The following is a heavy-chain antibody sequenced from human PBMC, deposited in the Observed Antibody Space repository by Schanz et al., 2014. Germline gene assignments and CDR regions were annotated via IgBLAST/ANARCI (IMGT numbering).Heavy chain of an antibody. V-gene: IGHV3-48*04. CDR1: GFTFSAHA. CDR2: ISGSDNYI. CDR3: ARGARQYSGSYSPSDY. Sequence: EVLLVDSGGGLVQPGGSLRLSCGASGFTFSAHAMSWVRQAPGKGLEWVSYISGSDNYINYADSVKGRFTISRDNAKNSLFLLMSSLRAEDSAVYYCARGARQYSGSYSPSDYWGQGTLVTVSS. J-gene: IGHJ4*02. D-gene: IGHD1-26*01.